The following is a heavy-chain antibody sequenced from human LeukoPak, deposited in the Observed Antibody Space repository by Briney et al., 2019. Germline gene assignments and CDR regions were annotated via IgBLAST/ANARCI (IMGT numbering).Heavy chain of an antibody. D-gene: IGHD3-22*01. CDR1: GGSISSYY. J-gene: IGHJ4*02. CDR3: ARDYYDSSGYPFCDY. Sequence: SETLSLTCTVSGGSISSYYWSWVRQPAGKGLEWIGRIYTSGSTNYNPSLKSRVTISADKSKNQLSLKLSSVTAADTAVYYCARDYYDSSGYPFCDYWGQGTLVTVSS. CDR2: IYTSGST. V-gene: IGHV4-4*07.